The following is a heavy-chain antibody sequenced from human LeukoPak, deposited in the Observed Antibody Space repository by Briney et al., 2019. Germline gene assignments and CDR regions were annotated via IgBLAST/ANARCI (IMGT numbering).Heavy chain of an antibody. D-gene: IGHD3-10*02. Sequence: PGGSLRLSCAASGFTFSSYSMNWVRQAPGKGLEWVSSISSSSSYIYYADSVKGRFTISRDNSKNTLYLQMNSLRAEDTAVYYCAKYPGYVDYHYMDVWGKGTTVTVSS. J-gene: IGHJ6*03. V-gene: IGHV3-21*04. CDR1: GFTFSSYS. CDR3: AKYPGYVDYHYMDV. CDR2: ISSSSSYI.